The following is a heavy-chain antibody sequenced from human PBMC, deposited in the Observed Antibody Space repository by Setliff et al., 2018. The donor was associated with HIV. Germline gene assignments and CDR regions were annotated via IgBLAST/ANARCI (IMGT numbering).Heavy chain of an antibody. CDR1: GYTFTSYF. V-gene: IGHV1-46*01. CDR2: IYPSGGST. Sequence: ASVKVSCKASGYTFTSYFIQWVRQAPGQGLEWMGIIYPSGGSTTYAPKFQGRVTMTRDTSTSTVYMDLSGLRSDDTAVYYCARNGRSSGWIDVFDIWGQATKVTVSS. D-gene: IGHD3-9*01. CDR3: ARNGRSSGWIDVFDI. J-gene: IGHJ3*02.